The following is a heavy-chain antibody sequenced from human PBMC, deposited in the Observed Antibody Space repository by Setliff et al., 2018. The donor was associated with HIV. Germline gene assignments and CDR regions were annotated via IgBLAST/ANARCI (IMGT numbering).Heavy chain of an antibody. CDR3: ARDTTDDNSIFPY. CDR2: TSPSSTII. D-gene: IGHD3-22*01. V-gene: IGHV3-48*04. J-gene: IGHJ4*02. CDR1: GFSFSSYS. Sequence: PGGSLRLSCGASGFSFSSYSMNWVRQAPGKGLEWVSYTSPSSTIIYYVDSVKGRITISRDNAKNSVYLQMNSLRAEDTAVYYCARDTTDDNSIFPYWGQGTLVTVSS.